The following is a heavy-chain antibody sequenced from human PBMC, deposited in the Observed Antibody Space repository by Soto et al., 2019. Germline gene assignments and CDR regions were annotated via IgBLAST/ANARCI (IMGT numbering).Heavy chain of an antibody. CDR1: GLSLRTTGVG. CDR3: VHSRCGGDCIVIYSSADYNGVDV. D-gene: IGHD2-21*02. CDR2: LYWDDDK. Sequence: QVTLKESGPTLVKPTQTLTLTCTVSGLSLRTTGVGVGWVRQPPGKALEWLALLYWDDDKRYSPPLRSRLTISTDLFDKQVVLTMTNLDTVDTTTSYCVHSRCGGDCIVIYSSADYNGVDVWGQGTTVTVSS. V-gene: IGHV2-5*02. J-gene: IGHJ6*02.